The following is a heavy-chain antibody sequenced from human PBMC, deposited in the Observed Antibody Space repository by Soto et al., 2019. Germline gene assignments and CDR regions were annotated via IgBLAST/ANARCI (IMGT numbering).Heavy chain of an antibody. CDR1: RGTFSRYA. D-gene: IGHD3-10*01. Sequence: SVKVSCKASRGTFSRYALSWVRQAPGKGLDWMGGINPIFGTANDAQKFQGRGTITADESTSTAYMELSSLRSEDTAVYYCAGGYYCGSGSYYSGGYYYYGMDVWGQGTTVTVSS. J-gene: IGHJ6*02. V-gene: IGHV1-69*13. CDR3: AGGYYCGSGSYYSGGYYYYGMDV. CDR2: INPIFGTA.